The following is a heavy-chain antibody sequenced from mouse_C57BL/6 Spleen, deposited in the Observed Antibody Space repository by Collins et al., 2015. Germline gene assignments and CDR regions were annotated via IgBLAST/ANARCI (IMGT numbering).Heavy chain of an antibody. CDR2: ISYSGST. CDR3: ATATSWYFDV. CDR1: GYSITSDYA. J-gene: IGHJ1*01. D-gene: IGHD1-2*01. Sequence: DVQLQESGPGLVKPSQSLSLTCTVTGYSITSDYAWNWIRQFPGNKLEWMGYISYSGSTSYNPSLKSRISITRDTSKNQFFLQLNSVTTEDTATYYCATATSWYFDVWGAGTTVTVSS. V-gene: IGHV3-2*02.